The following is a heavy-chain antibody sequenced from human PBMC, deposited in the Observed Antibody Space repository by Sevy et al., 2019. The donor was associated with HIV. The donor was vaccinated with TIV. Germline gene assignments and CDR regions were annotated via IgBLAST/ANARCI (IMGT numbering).Heavy chain of an antibody. J-gene: IGHJ6*02. CDR2: ISYDGSNK. CDR1: GFTFSNYA. Sequence: GGSLRLSCAASGFTFSNYAMHWVRQAPGKGLEWVAVISYDGSNKYYADSMRGRFTISRDSSKNTLYLQMNSLRPEYTAVYYCARDLEVYGGWEQTSQGMDVWGQGTTVTVSS. V-gene: IGHV3-30-3*01. CDR3: ARDLEVYGGWEQTSQGMDV. D-gene: IGHD1-26*01.